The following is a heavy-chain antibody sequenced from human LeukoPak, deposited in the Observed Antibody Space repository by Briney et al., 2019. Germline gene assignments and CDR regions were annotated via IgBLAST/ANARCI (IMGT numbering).Heavy chain of an antibody. CDR2: AYCRSKWYN. D-gene: IGHD2-8*02. Sequence: SQTLSLTWGISGDSVSSNSAAWNWIRPSPSSGLEWLGRAYCRSKWYNDYAVSVKSRITINPDTSQNQFSLEMISVTPEDTAVYYCARILGVASLDAFDIWGQGTMVTVS. CDR3: ARILGVASLDAFDI. J-gene: IGHJ3*02. V-gene: IGHV6-1*01. CDR1: GDSVSSNSAA.